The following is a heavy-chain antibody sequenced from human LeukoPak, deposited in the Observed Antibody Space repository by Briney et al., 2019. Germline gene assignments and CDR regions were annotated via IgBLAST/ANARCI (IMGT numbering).Heavy chain of an antibody. J-gene: IGHJ4*02. Sequence: PSETLSLTCAVYGGSFSGYYWSWIRQPPGKGLEWIGEINHSGSTNYNPSLKSRVTISVDTSKNQFSLKLSSVTAADTAVYYCARVSPPHYYDSSGTIDYWGQGTLDTVSS. CDR3: ARVSPPHYYDSSGTIDY. CDR1: GGSFSGYY. V-gene: IGHV4-34*01. CDR2: INHSGST. D-gene: IGHD3-22*01.